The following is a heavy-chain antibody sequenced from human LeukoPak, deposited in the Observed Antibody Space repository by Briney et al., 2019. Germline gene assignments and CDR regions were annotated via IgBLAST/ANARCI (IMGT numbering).Heavy chain of an antibody. D-gene: IGHD4-17*01. CDR2: IDYSGST. Sequence: PSETLSLTCTVSGGSISGYYWSWIRQPPGKGLEWIGYIDYSGSTDYNPSLKSRITILVATSKNQFSLKLSSVTAADTAVYYCARTASTVTTAIDYWGRGTLVIVSS. J-gene: IGHJ4*02. V-gene: IGHV4-59*01. CDR3: ARTASTVTTAIDY. CDR1: GGSISGYY.